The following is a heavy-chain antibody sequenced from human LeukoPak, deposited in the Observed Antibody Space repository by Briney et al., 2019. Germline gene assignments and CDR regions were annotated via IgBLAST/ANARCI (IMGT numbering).Heavy chain of an antibody. CDR1: GFTFSTYS. CDR2: ISSDGSIT. Sequence: QSGVSLRLSCAASGFTFSTYSMHWVRQAPGKGLEWVAVISSDGSITSYGDSVKGRFTISRDNAKNTLYLQMSSLRAEDTAVYYCARDHHGIHSAFDVWGQGTMVTVS. D-gene: IGHD1-14*01. V-gene: IGHV3-30-3*01. CDR3: ARDHHGIHSAFDV. J-gene: IGHJ3*01.